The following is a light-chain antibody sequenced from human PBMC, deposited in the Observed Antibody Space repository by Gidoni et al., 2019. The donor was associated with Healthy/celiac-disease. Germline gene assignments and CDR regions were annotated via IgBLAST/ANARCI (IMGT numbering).Light chain of an antibody. CDR1: QSISSW. V-gene: IGKV1-5*01. CDR2: DAS. J-gene: IGKJ1*01. CDR3: QQYNSYSPWT. Sequence: DIQMTQSPSTLSASVGDRVTITCRASQSISSWLALYQQKPGKAPKLLIYDASSLESGVPSRFSGRGAGTEFTLTISSLQPDDCATYYCQQYNSYSPWTFGQGTKVEIK.